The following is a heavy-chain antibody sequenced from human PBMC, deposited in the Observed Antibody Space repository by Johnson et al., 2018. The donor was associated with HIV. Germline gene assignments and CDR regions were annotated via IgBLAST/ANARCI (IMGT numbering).Heavy chain of an antibody. Sequence: VQVVESGGGLVRPGGSLRLSCVASGFTFDDYGMNWVRQVPGKGLEWVSGIKWNGGSTGYADSVKGRFTISRDNAKNSLYLQMNSLRAEDTAVYYCAREGLEPAVYDAFDIWGQGTMVTVSS. J-gene: IGHJ3*02. V-gene: IGHV3-20*04. D-gene: IGHD1-1*01. CDR2: IKWNGGST. CDR3: AREGLEPAVYDAFDI. CDR1: GFTFDDYG.